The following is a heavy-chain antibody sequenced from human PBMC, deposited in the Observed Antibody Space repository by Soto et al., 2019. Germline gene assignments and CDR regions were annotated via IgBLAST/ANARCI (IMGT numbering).Heavy chain of an antibody. V-gene: IGHV3-33*01. CDR3: ARHRAGDNSYNGYGMDV. J-gene: IGHJ6*02. CDR2: IWYDGSNK. CDR1: GFTFSSYG. D-gene: IGHD1-1*01. Sequence: GGSLRLSCAASGFTFSSYGMHWVRQAPGKGLEWVAVIWYDGSNKYYADSVKGRFTISRDNSKNTLYLQMNSLRAEDTAVYYCARHRAGDNSYNGYGMDVWGQGTTVTVSS.